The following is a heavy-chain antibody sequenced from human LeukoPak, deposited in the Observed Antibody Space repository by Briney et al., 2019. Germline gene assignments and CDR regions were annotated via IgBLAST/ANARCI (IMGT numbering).Heavy chain of an antibody. J-gene: IGHJ3*02. D-gene: IGHD3-22*01. CDR1: GLTFSSYV. CDR3: ARVNGRGDSSGYYSDAFDI. Sequence: GGSLRLSCAASGLTFSSYVMNWVRQAPGKGLEWVSYISSSGSTIYYADSVKGRFTISRDNAKNSLYLQMNSLRAEDTAVYYCARVNGRGDSSGYYSDAFDIWGQGTMVTVSS. V-gene: IGHV3-48*03. CDR2: ISSSGSTI.